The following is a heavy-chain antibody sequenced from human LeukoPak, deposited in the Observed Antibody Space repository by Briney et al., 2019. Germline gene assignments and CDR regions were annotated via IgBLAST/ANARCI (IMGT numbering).Heavy chain of an antibody. CDR1: GGSFSGYY. Sequence: SETLSLTCAVYGGSFSGYYWSWIRQPPGKGLEWIGEINHSGSTNYNPSLKSRVTISVDTSKNQFSLKLISVTAADPAVYYCARGHLGYGYSYYGMDVWGQGTTVTVSS. J-gene: IGHJ6*02. CDR2: INHSGST. CDR3: ARGHLGYGYSYYGMDV. V-gene: IGHV4-34*01. D-gene: IGHD5-18*01.